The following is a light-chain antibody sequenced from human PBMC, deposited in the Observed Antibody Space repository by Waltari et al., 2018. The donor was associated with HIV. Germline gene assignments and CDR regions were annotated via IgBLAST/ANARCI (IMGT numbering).Light chain of an antibody. V-gene: IGLV1-44*01. CDR3: ATWDDSLNGPWV. J-gene: IGLJ3*02. CDR1: TSNIGSNP. CDR2: SND. Sequence: QSVLTQPPSASGTPGQRVTISCSGSTSNIGSNPVNWYQQFPGMAPILLIYSNDQRPSGVPDRGSGSKSGTSASLAISGRQSEDEADYYCATWDDSLNGPWVFGGGTKLTVL.